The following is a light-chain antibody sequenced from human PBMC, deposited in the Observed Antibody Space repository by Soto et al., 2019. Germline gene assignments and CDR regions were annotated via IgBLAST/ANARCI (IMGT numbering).Light chain of an antibody. J-gene: IGKJ5*01. V-gene: IGKV1-39*01. Sequence: DIQVTQSPSSLSASVGDRFTIACRASQSIINHLNWYQHKPGKAPKLLIYAASNLQRGVPSRFRGSGSGTDFTLTISSLQPEDFATYYCQQSYSTPITFGQGTRLEIK. CDR2: AAS. CDR3: QQSYSTPIT. CDR1: QSIINH.